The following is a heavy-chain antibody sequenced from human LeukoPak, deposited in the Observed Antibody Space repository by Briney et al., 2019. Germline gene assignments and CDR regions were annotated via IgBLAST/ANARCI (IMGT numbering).Heavy chain of an antibody. Sequence: GGSLRLSCAASGFTFSDYFMSWIRQGPGKVLEWVSHIDSSGTLYYADSVKGRATISRDNAKNSLYLQMNSLRAEDTAVYYCARPAYCGGNCYYFPDYWGQGALVTVSS. V-gene: IGHV3-11*04. D-gene: IGHD2-21*02. CDR2: IDSSGTL. J-gene: IGHJ4*02. CDR1: GFTFSDYF. CDR3: ARPAYCGGNCYYFPDY.